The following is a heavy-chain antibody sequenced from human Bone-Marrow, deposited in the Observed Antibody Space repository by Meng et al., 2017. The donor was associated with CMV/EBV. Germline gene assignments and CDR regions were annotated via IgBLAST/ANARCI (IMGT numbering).Heavy chain of an antibody. J-gene: IGHJ4*02. D-gene: IGHD2-2*02. Sequence: AFGFDFSLYSMNWVRQAPGKGLEWVASINSDSTYIYYADSVKGRFTISRDNAKNSLYLQMNSLRAEDTAVYYCARDSAAYTARFDNWGQGTLVTVSS. V-gene: IGHV3-21*01. CDR2: INSDSTYI. CDR3: ARDSAAYTARFDN. CDR1: GFDFSLYS.